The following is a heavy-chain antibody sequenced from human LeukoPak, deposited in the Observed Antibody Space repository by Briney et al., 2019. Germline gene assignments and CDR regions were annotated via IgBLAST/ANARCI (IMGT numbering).Heavy chain of an antibody. CDR1: GFTFSSYE. D-gene: IGHD5-18*01. V-gene: IGHV3-48*03. J-gene: IGHJ4*02. Sequence: PGGSLRLSCAASGFTFSSYEMNWVRQAPGKGLEWVSYISSSGSTIYYADSVKGRFTISRDNDKNSLDLQMNSLRAEDTAVYYCARVRAASDYWGQGTLVTVSS. CDR3: ARVRAASDY. CDR2: ISSSGSTI.